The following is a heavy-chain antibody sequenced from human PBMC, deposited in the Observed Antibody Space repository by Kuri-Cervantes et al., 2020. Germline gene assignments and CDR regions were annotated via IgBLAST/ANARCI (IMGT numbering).Heavy chain of an antibody. CDR1: GGSISSNNW. J-gene: IGHJ4*02. V-gene: IGHV4-4*02. CDR3: ARHTHSSGWFWGYHFDY. D-gene: IGHD6-19*01. CDR2: IYHGGST. Sequence: SETLSLTCAVSGGSISSNNWWSWVRQPPGKGLEWIGEIYHGGSTNYNPSLKSRVTMSVDKSRNQFSLKLSSVTAADTAVYYCARHTHSSGWFWGYHFDYWGQGALVTVSS.